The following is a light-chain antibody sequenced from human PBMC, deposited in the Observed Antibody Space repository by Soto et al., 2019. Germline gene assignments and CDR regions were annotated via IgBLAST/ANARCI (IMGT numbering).Light chain of an antibody. V-gene: IGKV3-15*01. CDR2: GAS. J-gene: IGKJ4*01. CDR1: QSVGSN. CDR3: QQYNVWPLT. Sequence: EIVMTQSAATLSVSPGGRATLSCRPSQSVGSNLAWYQQKPGQAPRLLIYGASTRATGIPARFSGSGSGTEFTLTISSLQSEDFAVYYCQQYNVWPLTFGGGTKVDIK.